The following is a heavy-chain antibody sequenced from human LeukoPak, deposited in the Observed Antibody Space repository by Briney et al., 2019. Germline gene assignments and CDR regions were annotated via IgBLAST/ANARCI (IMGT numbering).Heavy chain of an antibody. CDR2: IASDGSST. CDR3: ARGRPHGNDY. Sequence: PGGSLRLSCAASGLIFSNAWMNWVRQAPGKGLVWVSRIASDGSSTTYADSVKGRFSISRDNAKNTLYLQMNSLRVEDTAVYYCARGRPHGNDYWGQGTLVTVSS. J-gene: IGHJ4*02. CDR1: GLIFSNAW. V-gene: IGHV3-74*01. D-gene: IGHD4-23*01.